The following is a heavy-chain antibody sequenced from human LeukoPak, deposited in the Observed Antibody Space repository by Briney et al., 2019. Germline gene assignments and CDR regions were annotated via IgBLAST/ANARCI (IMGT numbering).Heavy chain of an antibody. D-gene: IGHD5-24*01. CDR3: ARDREMAAFDY. V-gene: IGHV3-66*01. CDR1: GFTFSSYE. J-gene: IGHJ4*02. Sequence: GGSLRLSCAASGFTFSSYEMNWVRQAPGKGLEWVSAIYSGGSKHYADSVKGRFTISRDNSKNTLYLQMNSLRVEDTAVYYCARDREMAAFDYWGQGTLVTVSS. CDR2: IYSGGSK.